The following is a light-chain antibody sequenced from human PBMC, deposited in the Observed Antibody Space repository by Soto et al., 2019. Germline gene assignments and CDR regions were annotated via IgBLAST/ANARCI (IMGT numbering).Light chain of an antibody. CDR1: QSVSSSY. V-gene: IGKV3-20*01. CDR2: GAS. Sequence: EIVLTQSPGTLSLSPGERATLSCRASQSVSSSYLAWYQQNPGQAPGLLIYGASSRATGIPDRFSGSGSGTDFTLTISRLEPEDFAVYYCQQYGSSPPNFGQGTRLEIK. J-gene: IGKJ5*01. CDR3: QQYGSSPPN.